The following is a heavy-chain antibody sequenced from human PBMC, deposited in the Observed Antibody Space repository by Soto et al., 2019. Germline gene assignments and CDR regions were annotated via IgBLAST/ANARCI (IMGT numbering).Heavy chain of an antibody. Sequence: PSETLSLTCAISGGSFSNYYWNLLRQPPGKGLEWMGKINHNGSTNYSPSLKSRLTISVDTSKNQFSLKLIPVTAADTAVYFCGRGRGYSNAWGSYYSGMDVWGQGTTVTVSS. CDR2: INHNGST. CDR3: GRGRGYSNAWGSYYSGMDV. J-gene: IGHJ6*02. V-gene: IGHV4-34*01. CDR1: GGSFSNYY. D-gene: IGHD6-19*01.